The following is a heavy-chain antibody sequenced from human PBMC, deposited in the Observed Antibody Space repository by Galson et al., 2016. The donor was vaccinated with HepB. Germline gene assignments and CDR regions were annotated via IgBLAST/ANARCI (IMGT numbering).Heavy chain of an antibody. J-gene: IGHJ4*02. CDR3: ARGQDFDF. V-gene: IGHV3-30*04. CDR1: GFNFNMFV. Sequence: SLRLSCAASGFNFNMFVIHWVRQAPGKGLEWVAAISYDGMNKFYADSVKGRFTISRDKSNNTVYLQMNSRRPDYTAVYYCARGQDFDFWGQGSLVTVSS. CDR2: ISYDGMNK.